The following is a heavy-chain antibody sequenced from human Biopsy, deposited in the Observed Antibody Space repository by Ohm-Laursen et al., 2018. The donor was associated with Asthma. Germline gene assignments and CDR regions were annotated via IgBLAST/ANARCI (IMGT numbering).Heavy chain of an antibody. CDR2: LIPVLGTP. CDR1: GDSFSNYA. CDR3: ARGYSGSDRIVYYYSGLEV. D-gene: IGHD5-12*01. Sequence: SSVKVPCKASGDSFSNYAISWVRQAPGQGLEWMGGLIPVLGTPDHAQMFEGRVTITADESMSTAYMELSSLSSEDTAVYYCARGYSGSDRIVYYYSGLEVWGQGTTVTVSS. J-gene: IGHJ6*02. V-gene: IGHV1-69*01.